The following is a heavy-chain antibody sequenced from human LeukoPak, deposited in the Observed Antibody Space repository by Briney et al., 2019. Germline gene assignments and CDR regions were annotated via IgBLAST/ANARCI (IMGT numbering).Heavy chain of an antibody. Sequence: SWIRQAPGKGLEWVANIKQDGSEKYYVDSVKGRFTISRDNAKNSLYLQMNSLRAEDTAVYYCARWRSSSKHAFDIWGQGTMVTVSS. V-gene: IGHV3-7*03. J-gene: IGHJ3*02. CDR3: ARWRSSSKHAFDI. CDR2: IKQDGSEK. D-gene: IGHD1-26*01.